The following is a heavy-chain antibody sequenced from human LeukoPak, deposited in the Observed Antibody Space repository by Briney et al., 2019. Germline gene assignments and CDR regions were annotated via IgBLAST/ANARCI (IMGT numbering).Heavy chain of an antibody. D-gene: IGHD3-3*01. CDR2: ISSSSSYI. CDR1: GFTFSSYS. CDR3: ARDQGLRFFGPYHPYGMDV. V-gene: IGHV3-21*01. Sequence: GGSLRLSCAASGFTFSSYSMNWVRQAPGKGLEWVSSISSSSSYIYYADSVKGRFTIPRDNAKNSLYLQMNSLRAEDTAVYYCARDQGLRFFGPYHPYGMDVWGQGTTVTVSS. J-gene: IGHJ6*02.